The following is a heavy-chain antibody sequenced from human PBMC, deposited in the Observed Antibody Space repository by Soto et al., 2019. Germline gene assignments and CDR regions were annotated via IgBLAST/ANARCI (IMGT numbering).Heavy chain of an antibody. D-gene: IGHD2-21*02. J-gene: IGHJ4*02. Sequence: ASGYTFTSYYMHWVRQAPGQGLEWMGIINPSGGSTSYAQKFQGRVTMTRDTSTSTVYMELSSLRSEDTAVYYCARAPGIVVVTANAFDYWGQGTLVTVSS. CDR2: INPSGGST. CDR3: ARAPGIVVVTANAFDY. V-gene: IGHV1-46*01. CDR1: GYTFTSYY.